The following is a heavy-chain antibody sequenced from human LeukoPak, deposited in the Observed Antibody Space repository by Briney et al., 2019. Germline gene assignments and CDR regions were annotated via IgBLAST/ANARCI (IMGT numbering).Heavy chain of an antibody. V-gene: IGHV3-23*01. J-gene: IGHJ6*03. CDR2: ISGSGGST. CDR1: GFTFSSYA. CDR3: ANPFSTPRSNYYIDV. D-gene: IGHD2-2*01. Sequence: PGGSLRLSCAASGFTFSSYAMSWVRQAPGKGLEWVSAISGSGGSTYYAAYVKGRFTISRDNSKSTLYLQMNSLRAEDTAVYYCANPFSTPRSNYYIDVWGKGTTVTVSS.